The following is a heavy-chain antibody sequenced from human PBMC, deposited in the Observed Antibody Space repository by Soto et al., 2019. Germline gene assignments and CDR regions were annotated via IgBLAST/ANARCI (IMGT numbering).Heavy chain of an antibody. CDR2: IYYSGST. CDR3: ARDRYSSSWSPDAYYYGMDV. V-gene: IGHV4-31*03. D-gene: IGHD6-13*01. CDR1: GGSISSGGYY. J-gene: IGHJ6*02. Sequence: SETLSLTCTVSGGSISSGGYYWSWIRQHPGKGLEWIGYIYYSGSTYYNPSLKSRVTISVDTSKNQFSLKLSSVTAADTAVYYCARDRYSSSWSPDAYYYGMDVWGQGTTVTVSS.